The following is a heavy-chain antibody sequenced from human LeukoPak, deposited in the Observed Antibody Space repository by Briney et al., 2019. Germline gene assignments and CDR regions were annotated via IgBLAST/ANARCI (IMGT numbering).Heavy chain of an antibody. CDR3: ARGLTYYDFWSGSNGFDP. J-gene: IGHJ5*02. D-gene: IGHD3-3*01. V-gene: IGHV1-69*13. CDR1: GGTFSSYA. Sequence: SVKVSCKXSGGTFSSYAISWVRQAPGQGLEWMGGIIPIFGTANYAQKFQGRVTITADESTSTAYMELSSLRSEDTAVYYCARGLTYYDFWSGSNGFDPWGQGTLVTVSS. CDR2: IIPIFGTA.